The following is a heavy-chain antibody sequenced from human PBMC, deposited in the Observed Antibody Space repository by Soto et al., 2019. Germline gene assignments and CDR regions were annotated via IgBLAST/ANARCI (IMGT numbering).Heavy chain of an antibody. V-gene: IGHV3-23*01. CDR3: AITASMTIRAGVYH. Sequence: EVQVLESGGGLVQPGGSLRLSCAASGFTFSSYAMSWVRQAPGQGLEWVSAISGSGSNPYYADSAKGRFTISRDNSKNTLYLQMNSLRAEDTDLYYLAITASMTIRAGVYHWCHGTLFTVCS. J-gene: IGHJ5*02. CDR1: GFTFSSYA. CDR2: ISGSGSNP. D-gene: IGHD4-17*01.